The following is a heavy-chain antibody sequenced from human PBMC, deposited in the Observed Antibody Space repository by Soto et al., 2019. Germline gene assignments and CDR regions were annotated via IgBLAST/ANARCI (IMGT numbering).Heavy chain of an antibody. Sequence: ASVKVSCKAFGYTFTGYYIHWVRQAPGQGLEWMAYIDPNSGATKYAQKFQGLVTLTRDTSIRTAYMELTSLRSDDTVVYYCARGGGTIFAPLPWGQGTLVTVSS. CDR3: ARGGGTIFAPLP. D-gene: IGHD1-1*01. J-gene: IGHJ5*02. CDR1: GYTFTGYY. V-gene: IGHV1-2*04. CDR2: IDPNSGAT.